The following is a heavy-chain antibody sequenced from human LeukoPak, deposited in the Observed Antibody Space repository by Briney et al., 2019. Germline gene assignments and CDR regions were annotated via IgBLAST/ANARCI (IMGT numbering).Heavy chain of an antibody. V-gene: IGHV1-46*01. CDR1: GYSFTSNY. Sequence: ASVKVPCKASGYSFTSNYIHWGKQAPGQGLEWMGMIYPRDGSTSYAQKFQGRVTVTRDTSTSTVHMELSGLRSEDTAVYYCARDQEAFDYWGQGTLVTVSS. CDR2: IYPRDGST. CDR3: ARDQEAFDY. J-gene: IGHJ4*02.